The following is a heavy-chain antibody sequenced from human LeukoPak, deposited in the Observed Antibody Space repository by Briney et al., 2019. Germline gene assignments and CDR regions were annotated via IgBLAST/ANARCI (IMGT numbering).Heavy chain of an antibody. Sequence: GGSLRLSCAASGFTFSSYAMSWIRQAPGKGLEWVSAISGSGGSTYYADSVKGRFTISRDNSKNTLYLQMNSLRAEDRAVYYCASEADYYDSSVSDYWGQGTLVTVSS. CDR1: GFTFSSYA. CDR2: ISGSGGST. D-gene: IGHD3-22*01. V-gene: IGHV3-23*01. CDR3: ASEADYYDSSVSDY. J-gene: IGHJ4*02.